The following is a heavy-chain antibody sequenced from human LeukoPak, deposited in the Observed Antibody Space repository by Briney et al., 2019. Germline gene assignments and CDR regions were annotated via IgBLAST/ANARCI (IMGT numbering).Heavy chain of an antibody. CDR2: ITSSGSTK. J-gene: IGHJ4*02. CDR3: ARERQWEQRTDPFDY. CDR1: GFTFSDYY. D-gene: IGHD1-26*01. V-gene: IGHV3-11*01. Sequence: GGSLRLSCAASGFTFSDYYMSWIRQAPGKGLEWVSSITSSGSTKYFADSVKGRFTVPRDNAKNSLSLQLNSLRAEDTAVYYCARERQWEQRTDPFDYWGQGTLVTVSS.